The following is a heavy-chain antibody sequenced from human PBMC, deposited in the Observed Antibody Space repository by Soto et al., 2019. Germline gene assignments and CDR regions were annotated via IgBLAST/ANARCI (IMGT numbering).Heavy chain of an antibody. CDR3: ARVWSGPYYYYMDV. CDR2: IKQDGSEK. V-gene: IGHV3-7*04. CDR1: GFNFSSYW. D-gene: IGHD3-3*01. Sequence: PGGSLRLSSAASGFNFSSYWMSWVRQAPGKGLEWVANIKQDGSEKYYVDSVKGRFAISRDNAKNSLYLQMNSLRAEDTAVYYCARVWSGPYYYYMDVWGKGTTVTVSS. J-gene: IGHJ6*03.